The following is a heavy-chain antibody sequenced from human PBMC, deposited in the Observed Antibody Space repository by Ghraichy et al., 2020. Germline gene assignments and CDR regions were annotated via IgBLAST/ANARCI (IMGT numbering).Heavy chain of an antibody. CDR3: ARGSTVVRCYYYDGRDV. V-gene: IGHV3-48*02. CDR2: VTSSSRTK. D-gene: IGHD4-23*01. CDR1: GFTFSTYS. J-gene: IGHJ6*02. Sequence: GESLNISCVGSGFTFSTYSMNWVRQAPGKGLEWVAYVTSSSRTKSYADSVKGRVTISNDNAQNSLYLQMNSLRDEDTAVYYCARGSTVVRCYYYDGRDVWGQGTTVTVSS.